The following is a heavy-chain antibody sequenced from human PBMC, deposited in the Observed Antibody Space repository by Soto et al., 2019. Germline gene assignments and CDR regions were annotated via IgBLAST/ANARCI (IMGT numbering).Heavy chain of an antibody. CDR1: GFTFSSYA. CDR3: AKGSQDVVTGYLYFDY. J-gene: IGHJ4*02. Sequence: GGSLRLSCAASGFTFSSYAMTWVRQAPGKGLVWVSGMSGSGASTYFADSVKGRFTISRDNSKNTLYLQMNSLGAEDTALYYCAKGSQDVVTGYLYFDYWGQGTLVTVSS. CDR2: MSGSGAST. V-gene: IGHV3-23*01. D-gene: IGHD3-9*01.